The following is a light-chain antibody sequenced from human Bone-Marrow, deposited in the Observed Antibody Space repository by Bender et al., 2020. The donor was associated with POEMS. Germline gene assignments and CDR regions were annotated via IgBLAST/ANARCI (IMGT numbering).Light chain of an antibody. CDR3: SSYTSTNTLV. V-gene: IGLV2-14*01. CDR1: SRDIGDYNY. J-gene: IGLJ2*01. Sequence: QSALTQPASVSGSLGQSVTIACTGTSRDIGDYNYVSLYQQQPGKAPKVIMYDVSNRPSGVSNRFSGSKSGNTASLTISGIQTEDEADYYCSSYTSTNTLVFGGGTKRTVI. CDR2: DVS.